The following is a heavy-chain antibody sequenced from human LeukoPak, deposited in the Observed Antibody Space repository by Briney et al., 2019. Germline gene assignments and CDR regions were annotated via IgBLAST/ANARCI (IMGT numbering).Heavy chain of an antibody. CDR2: ISYDGSNK. CDR1: GFTFSTYG. D-gene: IGHD4-17*01. Sequence: PGGSLRLSCAAFGFTFSTYGIHWVRQAPGKGLEWVAVISYDGSNKYYADSVKGRFTISRDNSKNTLYLQMNSLRPEDTAVYYRAKDHFAYGDSSDFDYWGQGTLVIVSS. CDR3: AKDHFAYGDSSDFDY. V-gene: IGHV3-30*18. J-gene: IGHJ4*02.